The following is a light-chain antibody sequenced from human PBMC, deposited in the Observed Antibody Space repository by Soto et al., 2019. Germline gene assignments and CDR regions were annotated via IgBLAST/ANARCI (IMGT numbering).Light chain of an antibody. Sequence: DIQMTQSPSTLSASVGDRVTITCRASQSISSWLAWYQQKPGKAPKLLIYKASSLESGVPSRFSGSASRTEFTLTISSLQPDDFSTYYCQQYNSYWTFGQGTKVEIK. V-gene: IGKV1-5*03. CDR3: QQYNSYWT. J-gene: IGKJ1*01. CDR2: KAS. CDR1: QSISSW.